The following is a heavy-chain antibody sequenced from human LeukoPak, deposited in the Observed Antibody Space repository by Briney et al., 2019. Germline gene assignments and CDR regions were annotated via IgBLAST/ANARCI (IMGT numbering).Heavy chain of an antibody. D-gene: IGHD3-10*01. CDR2: IYPGDSDT. CDR1: GYSFTSYW. Sequence: GESLKISCKGSGYSFTSYWIGWVRQMPGKGLEWMGIIYPGDSDTRYSPSFQGQVTISADKSISTAYLQWSSLKASDTAMYYCARETAPRYYYGSGSYNFDYWGQGTLVTVSS. CDR3: ARETAPRYYYGSGSYNFDY. V-gene: IGHV5-51*01. J-gene: IGHJ4*02.